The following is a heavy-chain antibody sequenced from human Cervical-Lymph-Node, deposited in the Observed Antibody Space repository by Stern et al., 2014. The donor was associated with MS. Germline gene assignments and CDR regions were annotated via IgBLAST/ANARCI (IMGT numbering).Heavy chain of an antibody. CDR2: ISDTGTT. Sequence: QVQLQESGPGLVKPSETLSLTCTVSGGAVSDYYWTWIRQLPGKGLEWVGYISDTGTTNYNPSLHSRVTITLDTSQNQVSLRLRSVTAADTAVYYCARDPSTTASDWFFDLGGRGSLVTVSS. V-gene: IGHV4-59*02. D-gene: IGHD2-21*02. CDR1: GGAVSDYY. J-gene: IGHJ2*01. CDR3: ARDPSTTASDWFFDL.